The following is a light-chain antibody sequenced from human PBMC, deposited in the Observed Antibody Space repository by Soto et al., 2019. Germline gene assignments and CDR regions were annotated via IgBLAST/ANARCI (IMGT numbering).Light chain of an antibody. Sequence: VLTQSTGALSLSTGERATLSCRASQSVSNSYLAWYQQKPGQAPRLLIYDASSRATGIPDRFSGSGSGTDFTLTISRLEPEDFAVYYCQQYGSSHLTFSGGTKADIK. CDR1: QSVSNSY. J-gene: IGKJ4*01. CDR3: QQYGSSHLT. V-gene: IGKV3-20*01. CDR2: DAS.